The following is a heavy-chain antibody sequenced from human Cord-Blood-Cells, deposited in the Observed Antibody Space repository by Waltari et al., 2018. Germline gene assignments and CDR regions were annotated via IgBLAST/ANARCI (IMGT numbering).Heavy chain of an antibody. CDR2: ISWNSGSI. CDR1: GFTFDDYA. D-gene: IGHD3-10*01. CDR3: AKADGSGSYAFDI. V-gene: IGHV3-9*03. J-gene: IGHJ3*02. Sequence: EVQLVESGGGLVQPGRSLRLSCAASGFTFDDYAMHWVRQAPGKGLEWVSGISWNSGSIGYADSVKGRFTISRDNAKNSLYLQMNSLRAEDMALYYCAKADGSGSYAFDIWGQGTMVTVSS.